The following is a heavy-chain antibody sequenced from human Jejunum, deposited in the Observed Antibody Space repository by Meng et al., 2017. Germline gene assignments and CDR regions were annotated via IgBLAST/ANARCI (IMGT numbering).Heavy chain of an antibody. V-gene: IGHV3-23*01. J-gene: IGHJ4*02. Sequence: GESLKISCAASGFTFSSSAMTWVRQAPGKGLEWVSAISGSGDITHYSGSVKGRFTISRDNSRNTLYLQMSSLRAEDTAIYYCAKGDRYSGGLWGQGTLVTVSS. D-gene: IGHD6-19*01. CDR2: ISGSGDIT. CDR3: AKGDRYSGGL. CDR1: GFTFSSSA.